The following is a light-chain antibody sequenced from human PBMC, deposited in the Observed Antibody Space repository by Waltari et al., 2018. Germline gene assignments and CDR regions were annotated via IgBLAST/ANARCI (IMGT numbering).Light chain of an antibody. Sequence: QSALTQPASVSGSPGQSITISCTGTSSDVGSYNLVSWYQQHPGKAPKLMIYDGSKRPSGVSNRFSGSKAGNMASMTISGRQAEDEADYDCCSYAGSSPVVFGGGTKLTVL. V-gene: IGLV2-23*01. CDR1: SSDVGSYNL. CDR2: DGS. CDR3: CSYAGSSPVV. J-gene: IGLJ2*01.